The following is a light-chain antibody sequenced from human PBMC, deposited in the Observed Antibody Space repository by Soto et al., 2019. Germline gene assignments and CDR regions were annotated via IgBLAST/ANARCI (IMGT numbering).Light chain of an antibody. CDR2: AAS. Sequence: DIHMTQSPSSLYASIGDRVTITCRASQIIDSYLAWYQQKPGKVPKLLIYAASTLQSGVPSRFSGSGSGTDFTLTISSLQPEDVATYYCQKYNSAPWTFGQGTKWIS. CDR3: QKYNSAPWT. J-gene: IGKJ1*01. CDR1: QIIDSY. V-gene: IGKV1-27*01.